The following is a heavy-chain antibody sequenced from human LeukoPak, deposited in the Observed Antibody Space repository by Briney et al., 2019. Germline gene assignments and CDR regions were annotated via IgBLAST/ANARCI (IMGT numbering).Heavy chain of an antibody. CDR2: IASDGSST. V-gene: IGHV3-74*01. CDR1: GFTFSSYW. Sequence: GGSLRLSCAASGFTFSSYWMNWVRQAPGKGLVWVSRIASDGSSTTYADSVKGRFSISRDNAKNTLYLQMNSLRVEDTAVYFCARGGPVKSIYDPHWFDPWGQGTLVTVSS. J-gene: IGHJ5*02. D-gene: IGHD5/OR15-5a*01. CDR3: ARGGPVKSIYDPHWFDP.